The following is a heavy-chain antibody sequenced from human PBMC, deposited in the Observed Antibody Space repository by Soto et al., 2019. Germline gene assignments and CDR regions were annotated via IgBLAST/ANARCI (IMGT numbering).Heavy chain of an antibody. CDR1: GFTFSSYA. V-gene: IGHV3-64*01. D-gene: IGHD5-12*01. CDR3: ARCWRGYSGYDLGY. J-gene: IGHJ4*02. CDR2: ISSNGGST. Sequence: EVQLVESGGGLVQPGGSQRLSCAASGFTFSSYAMHWVRQAPGKGLEYVSVISSNGGSTDYANSVKGRFTISRDNSKNTLYLQIVSLRAEDMAVYYCARCWRGYSGYDLGYWGQGTLFTVSS.